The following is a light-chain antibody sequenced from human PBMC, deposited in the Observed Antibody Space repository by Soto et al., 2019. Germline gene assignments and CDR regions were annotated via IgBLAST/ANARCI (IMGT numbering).Light chain of an antibody. J-gene: IGKJ1*01. CDR1: QSVNSK. CDR2: GAS. V-gene: IGKV3-15*01. CDR3: QQYNNWPLWT. Sequence: EIVMTQSPDTLYVSPGERATLSCRASQSVNSKLAWYQQKPGQAPRLLIYGASTRATDIPARFSGSGSGTEFRLTISSLQSEDFAVYFCQQYNNWPLWTFGQGTKVEIK.